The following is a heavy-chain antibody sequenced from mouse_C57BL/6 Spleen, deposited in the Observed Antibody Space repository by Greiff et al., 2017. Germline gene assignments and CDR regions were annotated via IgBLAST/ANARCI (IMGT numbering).Heavy chain of an antibody. Sequence: QVQLQQSGAELVRPGASVTLSCKASGYTFTDYEMHWVKQTPVHGLEWIGAIDPETGGTAYNQKFKGKAILTADKSSSTAYMELRSLTSEDSAVYYCTITTVVAHGYFDVWGTGTTFTVSS. CDR3: TITTVVAHGYFDV. CDR1: GYTFTDYE. V-gene: IGHV1-15*01. CDR2: IDPETGGT. D-gene: IGHD1-1*01. J-gene: IGHJ1*03.